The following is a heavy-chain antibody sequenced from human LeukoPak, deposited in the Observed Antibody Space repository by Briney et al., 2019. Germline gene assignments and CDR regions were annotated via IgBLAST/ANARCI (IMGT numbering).Heavy chain of an antibody. CDR1: GFTFSSYA. D-gene: IGHD3-10*01. V-gene: IGHV3-23*01. CDR3: AKGFYVSGSSNFDY. J-gene: IGHJ4*02. CDR2: ISGSGGIT. Sequence: GESLRLSCAASGFTFSSYAMTWVRQAPGKGLEWVSAISGSGGITYYADSVKGRFTVSRDNSKNTVYLQMNSLRAEDTAVYYCAKGFYVSGSSNFDYWGLGTLVTVSS.